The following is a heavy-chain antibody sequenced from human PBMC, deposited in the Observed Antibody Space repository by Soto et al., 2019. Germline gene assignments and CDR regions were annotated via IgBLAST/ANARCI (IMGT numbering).Heavy chain of an antibody. J-gene: IGHJ6*02. V-gene: IGHV3-33*08. D-gene: IGHD1-7*01. CDR2: LFYDGIYK. Sequence: PGGSLRLSCAASGFTFSSYGMHWVRQAPGKGLEWVAVLFYDGIYKFFSDSVKGRFIISRYNSMNTLYLQMISLRAADTAVYYCARKTRELLSSTYYGMDVWGQGTTVTVSS. CDR1: GFTFSSYG. CDR3: ARKTRELLSSTYYGMDV.